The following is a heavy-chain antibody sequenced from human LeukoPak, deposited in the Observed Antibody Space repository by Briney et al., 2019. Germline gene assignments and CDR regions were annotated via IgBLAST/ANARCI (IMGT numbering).Heavy chain of an antibody. CDR3: ARERGSADY. CDR1: GGSISSYY. D-gene: IGHD3-10*01. Sequence: PSETLSLTCTVSGGSISSYYWSWIRQPPGKGLEWIGEINHSGSTNYNPSLKSRVTISVDTSKNQFSLKLSSVTAADTAVYYCARERGSADYWGQGTLVTVSS. CDR2: INHSGST. V-gene: IGHV4-34*01. J-gene: IGHJ4*02.